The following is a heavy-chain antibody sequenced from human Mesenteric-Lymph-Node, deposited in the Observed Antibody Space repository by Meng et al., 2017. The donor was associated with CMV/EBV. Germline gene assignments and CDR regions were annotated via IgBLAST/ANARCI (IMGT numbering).Heavy chain of an antibody. CDR3: ARDNVNPEGFDP. Sequence: QVQLVQSRAEMGKPEASVMVSCKASGYTFTDFYIHWVRQAPGQGLEWMGRINPNSGVSNSAQNFQGRVTMTRDTSISTAYMELGRLTSDDTAVYYCARDNVNPEGFDPWGQGTLVTVSS. V-gene: IGHV1-2*06. D-gene: IGHD2/OR15-2a*01. CDR2: INPNSGVS. CDR1: GYTFTDFY. J-gene: IGHJ5*02.